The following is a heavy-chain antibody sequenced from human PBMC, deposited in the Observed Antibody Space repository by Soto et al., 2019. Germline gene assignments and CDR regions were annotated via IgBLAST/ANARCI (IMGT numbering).Heavy chain of an antibody. J-gene: IGHJ2*01. Sequence: GASVKVSCKASGYTFTGYYMHWVRQAPGQGLEWMGWINPNSGGTNYAQKFQGWVTMTRDTSISTAYMELSRLRSDDTAVYYCAIFLGYVDHRDLLAFWTQGSTDL. V-gene: IGHV1-2*04. CDR3: AIFLGYVDHRDLLAFWTQGSTDL. CDR2: INPNSGGT. D-gene: IGHD2-15*01. CDR1: GYTFTGYY.